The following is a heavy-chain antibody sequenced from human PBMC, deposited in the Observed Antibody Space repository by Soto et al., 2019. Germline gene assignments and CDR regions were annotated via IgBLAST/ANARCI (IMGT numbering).Heavy chain of an antibody. Sequence: QVQLVQSGPEVREPGASVKVSCKASGYTFINYGISWVRQAPGQGLEWMGWITSFYGNTSYAQNLQGRVTVTTDISTSTVYMELRSLRSNDTAVYYCARDPGFIRGAIVDYWGQGTLVTVSS. CDR3: ARDPGFIRGAIVDY. J-gene: IGHJ4*02. CDR1: GYTFINYG. V-gene: IGHV1-18*01. CDR2: ITSFYGNT. D-gene: IGHD3-10*01.